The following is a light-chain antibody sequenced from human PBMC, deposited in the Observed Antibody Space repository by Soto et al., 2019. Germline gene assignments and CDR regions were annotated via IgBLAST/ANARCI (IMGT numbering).Light chain of an antibody. V-gene: IGLV1-51*01. CDR1: SPNIGKEY. CDR3: ASCDSSLSAVV. CDR2: DNN. Sequence: QSVLTQPPSVSVAPGQRVTISCSGSSPNIGKEYVSWYQQLPGTVPKLLIYDNNKRPSGIPDRFSGSKSGTSATLGITGLQTGDEADYYCASCDSSLSAVVFGGGTKLTVL. J-gene: IGLJ2*01.